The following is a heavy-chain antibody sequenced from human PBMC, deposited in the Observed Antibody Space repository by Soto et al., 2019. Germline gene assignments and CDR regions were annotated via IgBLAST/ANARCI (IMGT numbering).Heavy chain of an antibody. D-gene: IGHD2-15*01. Sequence: EVQMLESGGYLVQPGGSLRVSCASGFTFSHYTMAWVRQAPGKGLEWVSGFSRSNGVAYYADSVKGGFTISRDNSKNTVFLQMNSLRAEDTAVYYCANGGLHGSIDGGLSYFHHWDQGTLVTVSS. CDR3: ANGGLHGSIDGGLSYFHH. CDR1: GFTFSHYT. J-gene: IGHJ4*02. V-gene: IGHV3-23*01. CDR2: FSRSNGVA.